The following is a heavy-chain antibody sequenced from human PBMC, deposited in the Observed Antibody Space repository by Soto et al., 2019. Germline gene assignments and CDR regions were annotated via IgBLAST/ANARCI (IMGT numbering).Heavy chain of an antibody. CDR3: AREKGSSGFDP. D-gene: IGHD6-6*01. CDR2: ITAYNGNT. Sequence: ASVKVSCKASAYTFTSYGFSWVRQAPGQGLEWMGWITAYNGNTKYAQKFQGRVTMTRNTSISTAYMELSSLRSEDTAVYYCAREKGSSGFDPWGQGTLVTVSS. CDR1: AYTFTSYG. V-gene: IGHV1-18*01. J-gene: IGHJ5*02.